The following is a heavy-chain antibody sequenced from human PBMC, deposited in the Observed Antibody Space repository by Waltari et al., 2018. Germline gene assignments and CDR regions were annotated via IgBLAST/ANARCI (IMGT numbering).Heavy chain of an antibody. V-gene: IGHV4-38-2*01. CDR3: ASIAAAGTWYFQH. D-gene: IGHD6-13*01. CDR2: IYHSEGT. Sequence: QVQLQESGPGLVKPSETLSLTCAVSGYSISSGYYWGWIRQPPGKGLEWIGSIYHSEGTYYNPSLKSRVTISVDTSKNQFSLKLSSVTAADTAVYYCASIAAAGTWYFQHWGQGTLVTVSS. J-gene: IGHJ1*01. CDR1: GYSISSGYY.